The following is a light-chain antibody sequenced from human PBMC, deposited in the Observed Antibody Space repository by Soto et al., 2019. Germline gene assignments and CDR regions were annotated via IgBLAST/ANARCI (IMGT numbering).Light chain of an antibody. CDR3: QQFGSSPMYT. CDR2: GAS. Sequence: EIVLTQSPGTLSLSPGERATLSCRASQSVSSSFLAWYQQRPGQAPRLLIHGASSRATGIPDRFSGSGSGTEFTLTISRLEPEDVAVYYCQQFGSSPMYTFGQGTKLEIK. J-gene: IGKJ2*01. V-gene: IGKV3-20*01. CDR1: QSVSSSF.